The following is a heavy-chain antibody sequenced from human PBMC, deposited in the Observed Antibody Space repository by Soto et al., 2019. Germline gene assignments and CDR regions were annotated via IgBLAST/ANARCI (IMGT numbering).Heavy chain of an antibody. V-gene: IGHV3-48*03. CDR1: GFTFSGYG. Sequence: GGSLRLSCVASGFTFSGYGMNWVRQGPGKGLEWLSSISKSGTTTYYADSVKGRFTISRDNAKNSLYLQMNSLRVEDTALYYCAKDRDSSGWLGFDYWGQGTLVTVSS. CDR3: AKDRDSSGWLGFDY. D-gene: IGHD6-19*01. CDR2: ISKSGTTT. J-gene: IGHJ4*02.